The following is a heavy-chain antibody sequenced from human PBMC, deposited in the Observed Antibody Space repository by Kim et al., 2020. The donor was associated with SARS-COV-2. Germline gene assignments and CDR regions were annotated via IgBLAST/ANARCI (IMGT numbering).Heavy chain of an antibody. CDR3: ARDFSSRYYYDSSGYYRDYYYGMDV. CDR1: GGSISSSSYY. CDR2: IYYSGST. J-gene: IGHJ6*02. Sequence: SETLSLTCTVSGGSISSSSYYWGWIRQPPGKGLEWIGSIYYSGSTYYNPSLKSRVTISVDTSKNQFSLKLSSVTAADTAVYYCARDFSSRYYYDSSGYYRDYYYGMDVWGQGTTVTVSS. V-gene: IGHV4-39*07. D-gene: IGHD3-22*01.